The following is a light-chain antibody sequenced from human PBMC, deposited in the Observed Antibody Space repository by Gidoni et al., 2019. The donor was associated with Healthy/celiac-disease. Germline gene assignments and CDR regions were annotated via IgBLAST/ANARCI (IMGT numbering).Light chain of an antibody. CDR3: RQRSNWPRT. J-gene: IGKJ1*01. Sequence: EIVLTQSPATLSLSPGERATLSCRASQSVSSYLAWYQQKPGQAPRLLIYDASNRATGIPAGFSGSGSGTDFTLTLRSLEPEDFAVYYCRQRSNWPRTFXXXTKVEIK. CDR1: QSVSSY. V-gene: IGKV3-11*01. CDR2: DAS.